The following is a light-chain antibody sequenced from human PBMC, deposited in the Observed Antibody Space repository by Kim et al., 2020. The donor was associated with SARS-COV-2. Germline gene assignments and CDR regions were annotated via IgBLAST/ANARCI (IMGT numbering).Light chain of an antibody. Sequence: IQLTQSPSSLSASVGDRVTITCRASQGIGNHLAWYQQKPGKAPKLLIYAASTLQSGVLSRFSGSGSGTDFTLTITSLQPGDFATYYCQQLNTYPLTFGGGTKLEI. CDR3: QQLNTYPLT. CDR1: QGIGNH. J-gene: IGKJ4*01. CDR2: AAS. V-gene: IGKV1-9*01.